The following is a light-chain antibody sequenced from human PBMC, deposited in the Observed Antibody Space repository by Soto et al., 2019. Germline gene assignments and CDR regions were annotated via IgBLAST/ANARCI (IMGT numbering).Light chain of an antibody. Sequence: SYELTQPPSVSVAPGKTARITCGGNNIGSKSVHWYQQKPGQAPVLVIYYDSDRPSGIPERFSGSNSGNTATLTISRVEAGDGNGHSVVFGGGTKLTVL. CDR3: V. V-gene: IGLV3-21*01. J-gene: IGLJ2*01. CDR2: YDS. CDR1: NIGSKS.